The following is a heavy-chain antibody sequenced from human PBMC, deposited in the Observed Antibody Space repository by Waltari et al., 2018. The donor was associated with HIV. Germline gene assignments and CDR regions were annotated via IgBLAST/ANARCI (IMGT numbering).Heavy chain of an antibody. D-gene: IGHD4-17*01. CDR2: IIVVFGKG. V-gene: IGHV1-69*06. CDR1: GDTFSPYA. J-gene: IGHJ6*03. CDR3: ARDSRARGLTHMSDYFYYTDV. Sequence: QVQLVPSGAEVKKPGSSVKLYCKASGDTFSPYAFSCVRQAPGQGLEWMGGIIVVFGKGTYAQKFRDRVTITADKSTSTAYMELRNLRSEDTAVYYCARDSRARGLTHMSDYFYYTDVWGKGTTVIVSS.